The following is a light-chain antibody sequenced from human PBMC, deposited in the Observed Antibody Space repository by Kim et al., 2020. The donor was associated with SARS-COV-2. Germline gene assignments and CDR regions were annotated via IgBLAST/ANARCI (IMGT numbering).Light chain of an antibody. CDR2: GKY. Sequence: AWGQTVGLTCQGGSLRNYCAAWDRQGRGRGPVRVLYGKYNRPSGIPDRFSGSASGNTASLTITGAQAEDEADYYCNSRDSSGDHVVFGGGTQLTVL. V-gene: IGLV3-19*01. CDR3: NSRDSSGDHVV. CDR1: SLRNYC. J-gene: IGLJ3*02.